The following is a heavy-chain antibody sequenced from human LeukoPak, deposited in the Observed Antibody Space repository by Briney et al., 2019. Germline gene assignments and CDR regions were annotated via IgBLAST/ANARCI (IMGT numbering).Heavy chain of an antibody. J-gene: IGHJ4*02. CDR2: IYYSGST. V-gene: IGHV4-31*03. Sequence: SETLSLTCTVSGGSISSGGYYWSWIRQHPGKGLEWIGYIYYSGSTYYNPSLKSRVTISVDTSKNQLSLKLSSVTAADTAVYYCARVPLYCSSTSCRYFDYWGQGTLVTVSS. CDR1: GGSISSGGYY. CDR3: ARVPLYCSSTSCRYFDY. D-gene: IGHD2-2*01.